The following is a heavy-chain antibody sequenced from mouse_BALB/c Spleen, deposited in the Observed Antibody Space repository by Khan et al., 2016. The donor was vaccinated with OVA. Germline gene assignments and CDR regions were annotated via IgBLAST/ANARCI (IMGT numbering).Heavy chain of an antibody. CDR2: ISYSGST. CDR3: ARGNYYGYAMDY. CDR1: GYSITSNYA. V-gene: IGHV3-2*02. Sequence: EVQLQESGPGLVKPSQSLSLTCTVTGYSITSNYAWNWIRQFPGNKLEWMGYISYSGSTNYNPSLKSRISITRDTSKTQFFLQLNSVTTEETATYYCARGNYYGYAMDYWGQGTSITVSS. J-gene: IGHJ4*01. D-gene: IGHD1-1*01.